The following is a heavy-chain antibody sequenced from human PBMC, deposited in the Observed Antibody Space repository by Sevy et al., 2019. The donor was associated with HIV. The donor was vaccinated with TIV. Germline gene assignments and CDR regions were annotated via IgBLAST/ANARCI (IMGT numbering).Heavy chain of an antibody. CDR2: IYYSRSN. CDR1: GGSISSIGYY. D-gene: IGHD6-13*01. CDR3: ARHAPYSSTWYVHWFDP. J-gene: IGHJ5*02. Sequence: SETLSLTCTVSGGSISSIGYYWGWIRQPPGKGLEWIGNIYYSRSNYYNPSLKSRLTISVDTSKNQFSLRLSSVTAADTAIYYCARHAPYSSTWYVHWFDPWGQGTLVTVSS. V-gene: IGHV4-39*01.